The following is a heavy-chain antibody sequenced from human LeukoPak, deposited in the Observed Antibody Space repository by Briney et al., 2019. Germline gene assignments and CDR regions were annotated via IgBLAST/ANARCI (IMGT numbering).Heavy chain of an antibody. CDR2: ISSTSNTI. V-gene: IGHV3-48*03. CDR1: GFTFSSSE. J-gene: IGHJ5*02. CDR3: ARGGAAADWFDP. Sequence: GGSLRLSCAASGFTFSSSEMNWVRQAPGKGLEWVSYISSTSNTIYYADSVKGRFTISRDNAKNSLSLQMNSLRAEDTAVYYCARGGAAADWFDPWGQGTLVTVSS. D-gene: IGHD6-13*01.